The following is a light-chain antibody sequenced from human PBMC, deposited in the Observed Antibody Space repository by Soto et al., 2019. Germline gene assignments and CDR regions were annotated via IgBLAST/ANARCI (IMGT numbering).Light chain of an antibody. Sequence: QPVLTQLPSASASLGASVKLTCTLSSGHSSYAIAWHQQQPEKGPRYLMKLNSDGSHSKGDGIPDRFSGSSSGAERYLTISSLQSEDEADYYCQTWGTGIHVVFGGGTKVTVL. V-gene: IGLV4-69*01. CDR2: LNSDGSH. J-gene: IGLJ2*01. CDR3: QTWGTGIHVV. CDR1: SGHSSYA.